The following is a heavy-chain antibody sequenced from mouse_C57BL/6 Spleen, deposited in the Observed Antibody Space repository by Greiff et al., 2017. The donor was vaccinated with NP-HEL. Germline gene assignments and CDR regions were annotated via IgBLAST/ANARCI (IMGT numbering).Heavy chain of an antibody. D-gene: IGHD4-1*01. CDR2: INPNNGGT. Sequence: EVKLQQSGPELVKPGASVKISCKASGYTFTDYYMNWVKQSHGKSLEWIGDINPNNGGTSYNQKFKGKATLTVDKSSSTAYMELRSLTSEDSAVYYCARRTGTRYFDVWGTGTTVTVSS. J-gene: IGHJ1*03. CDR3: ARRTGTRYFDV. CDR1: GYTFTDYY. V-gene: IGHV1-26*01.